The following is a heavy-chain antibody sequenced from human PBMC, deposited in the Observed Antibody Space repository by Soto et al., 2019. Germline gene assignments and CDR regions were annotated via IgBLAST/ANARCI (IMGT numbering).Heavy chain of an antibody. J-gene: IGHJ4*02. CDR2: ISYDGSNK. Sequence: GGSLRLSCAASGFTFSSYAMHWVRQAPGKGLEWVAVISYDGSNKYYADSVKGRFTISRDNSKNTLYLQMNSLRAEDTAVYYCARASQDTAMAPYYFDYSGQGTLVTAPQ. CDR3: ARASQDTAMAPYYFDY. CDR1: GFTFSSYA. D-gene: IGHD5-18*01. V-gene: IGHV3-30-3*01.